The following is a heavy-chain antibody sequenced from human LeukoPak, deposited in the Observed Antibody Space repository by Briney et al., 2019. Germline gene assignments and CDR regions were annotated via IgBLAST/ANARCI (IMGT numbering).Heavy chain of an antibody. V-gene: IGHV3-23*01. J-gene: IGHJ4*02. CDR2: ISGSGGST. D-gene: IGHD2-2*02. CDR1: GFTFSSYA. Sequence: GGSLRLSCAASGFTFSSYAMSWVRQAPGKGLEWVSAISGSGGSTYYADSVKGRFTISRDNSKNTLYLQMNSLGAEDTAVYYCAKDRGSWGYCSSTSCYTNFDYWGQGTLVAVSS. CDR3: AKDRGSWGYCSSTSCYTNFDY.